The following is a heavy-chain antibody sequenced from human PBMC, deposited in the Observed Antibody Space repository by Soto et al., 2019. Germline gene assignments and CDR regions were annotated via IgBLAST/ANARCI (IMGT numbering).Heavy chain of an antibody. CDR3: ARGSYDRGAFDI. D-gene: IGHD5-12*01. CDR2: IGTAGDT. V-gene: IGHV3-13*01. CDR1: GFTFSSYD. J-gene: IGHJ3*02. Sequence: GGSLRLSCAASGFTFSSYDMHWVRQATGKGLEWVSAIGTAGDTYYPGSVKGRFTISRENAKNSLYLQMNSLRAGDTAVYYCARGSYDRGAFDIWGQGTMVTVSS.